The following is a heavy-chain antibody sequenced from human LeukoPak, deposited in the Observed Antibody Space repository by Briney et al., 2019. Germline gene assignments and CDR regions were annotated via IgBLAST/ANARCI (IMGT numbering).Heavy chain of an antibody. V-gene: IGHV1-18*01. J-gene: IGHJ4*02. D-gene: IGHD2-21*02. CDR3: ARDGLRRPPTPYCGGDCPLDY. Sequence: GASVKVSCKASGYTFTSYGISWVRQAPGQGLEWMGWISAYNGNTNYAQKLQGRVTMTTDTSTSTAYMELRSLRSDDTAVYYCARDGLRRPPTPYCGGDCPLDYWGQGTLVSVSS. CDR1: GYTFTSYG. CDR2: ISAYNGNT.